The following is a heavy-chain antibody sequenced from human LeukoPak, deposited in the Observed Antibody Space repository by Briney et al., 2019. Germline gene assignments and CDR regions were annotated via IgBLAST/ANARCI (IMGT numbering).Heavy chain of an antibody. V-gene: IGHV3-30*18. CDR2: ISYDGSNK. CDR3: AKLAPELDIVVVPAAIRGAFDI. J-gene: IGHJ3*02. CDR1: GFTFSSYG. Sequence: PGGSLRPSCAASGFTFSSYGMHWVRQAPGKGLEWVAVISYDGSNKYYADSVKGRFTISRDNSKNTLYLQMNSLRAEDTAVYYCAKLAPELDIVVVPAAIRGAFDIWGQGTMVTVSS. D-gene: IGHD2-2*02.